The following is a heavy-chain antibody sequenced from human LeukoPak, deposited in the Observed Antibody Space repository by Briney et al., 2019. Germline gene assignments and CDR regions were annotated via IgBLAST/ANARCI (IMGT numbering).Heavy chain of an antibody. Sequence: AGGSLRLSCAASGFTFSSYAMSWVRQAPGKGLEWVSVISDSGGRTYYADSVKGRFTISRDNSKNTLYLQMNTLIADDTAVYYCARVGQQLDAFDIWGQGTMVTVSS. CDR2: ISDSGGRT. J-gene: IGHJ3*02. V-gene: IGHV3-23*01. CDR1: GFTFSSYA. CDR3: ARVGQQLDAFDI. D-gene: IGHD6-13*01.